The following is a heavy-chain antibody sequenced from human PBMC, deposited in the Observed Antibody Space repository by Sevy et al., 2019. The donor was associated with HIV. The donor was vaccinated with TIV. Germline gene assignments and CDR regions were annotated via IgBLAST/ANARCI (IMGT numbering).Heavy chain of an antibody. D-gene: IGHD4-17*01. V-gene: IGHV4-34*01. CDR1: GGSFSGYY. Sequence: SETLSLTCAVYGGSFSGYYWSWIRQPPGKGLEWIGEINRSGSTNYNPSLKSRVTISVDTSKNQFSLKLSSVTAADTAVYYCARESHNSSDYGGLRSHFDYWGQGTLVTVSS. J-gene: IGHJ4*02. CDR3: ARESHNSSDYGGLRSHFDY. CDR2: INRSGST.